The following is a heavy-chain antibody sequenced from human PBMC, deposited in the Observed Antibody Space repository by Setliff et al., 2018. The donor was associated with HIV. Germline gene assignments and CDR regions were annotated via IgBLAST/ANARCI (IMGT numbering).Heavy chain of an antibody. CDR2: INPNSGGT. J-gene: IGHJ4*02. CDR1: GYTVTDYS. V-gene: IGHV1-2*02. D-gene: IGHD3-22*01. Sequence: GASVTVSCKTSGYTVTDYSIHWVRQAPGQGLEWMGWINPNSGGTNFAQKFQGRITRTRDTSISTAYMELRRLRSDDTAVYYCAREKYENSGRPPPTLKYWGPGTLVTVSS. CDR3: AREKYENSGRPPPTLKY.